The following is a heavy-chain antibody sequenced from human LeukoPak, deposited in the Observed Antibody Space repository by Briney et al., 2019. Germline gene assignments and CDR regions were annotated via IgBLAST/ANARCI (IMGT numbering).Heavy chain of an antibody. CDR3: AGSVATITPLVY. CDR2: IYSGGST. D-gene: IGHD5-12*01. J-gene: IGHJ4*02. Sequence: AGGSLRLSCAASGFTVSSNYMSWVRQAPGKGLEWVSVIYSGGSTYYADSVKGRFTISRDNSKNTLYLQMNSLRAEDTAVYYCAGSVATITPLVYWGQGTLVTVSS. CDR1: GFTVSSNY. V-gene: IGHV3-53*01.